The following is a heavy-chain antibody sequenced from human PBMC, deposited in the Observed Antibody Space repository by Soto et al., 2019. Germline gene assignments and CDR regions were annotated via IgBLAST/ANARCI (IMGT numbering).Heavy chain of an antibody. CDR1: GGSISSGGYY. Sequence: SETLSLTCTVSGGSISSGGYYWSWIRQHPGKGLEWIGYIYYSGSTNYNPSLKSRVTISVDTSKNQFSLKLSSVTAADTAVYYCARLPIAARPWFDPWGQGTLVTVSS. D-gene: IGHD6-6*01. J-gene: IGHJ5*02. CDR2: IYYSGST. CDR3: ARLPIAARPWFDP. V-gene: IGHV4-61*08.